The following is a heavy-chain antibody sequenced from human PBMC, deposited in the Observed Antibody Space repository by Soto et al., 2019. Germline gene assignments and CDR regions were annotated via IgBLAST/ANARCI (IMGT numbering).Heavy chain of an antibody. Sequence: LGESLKISCTGSGYSFTNYLIGWVRQMPGKGLEWMGIIYPGDSDTRYSPSFQGQVTISADKSISTAYLQWSSLKASDTAMYYCARGDTSMDPFDYWGQGTLVTVSS. V-gene: IGHV5-51*01. CDR3: ARGDTSMDPFDY. CDR1: GYSFTNYL. J-gene: IGHJ4*02. CDR2: IYPGDSDT. D-gene: IGHD5-18*01.